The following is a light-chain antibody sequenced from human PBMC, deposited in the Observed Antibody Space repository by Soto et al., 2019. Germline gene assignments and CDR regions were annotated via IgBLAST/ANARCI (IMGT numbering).Light chain of an antibody. CDR1: QSVSSN. CDR2: GAS. CDR3: QQYNNWPLT. J-gene: IGKJ4*01. V-gene: IGKV3-15*01. Sequence: EIVMAQSRATLSVSAGERATLSCRASQSVSSNLAWYQQKPGQAPRLLIYGASTRATGMPARFSGSGSGTEFTLTISSLQSEDFAVYYCQQYNNWPLTFGGGTKVDIK.